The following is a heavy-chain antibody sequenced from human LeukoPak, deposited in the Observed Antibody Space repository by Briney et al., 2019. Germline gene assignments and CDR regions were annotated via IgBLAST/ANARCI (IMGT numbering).Heavy chain of an antibody. Sequence: RPGGSLRLSCAASGFTFSSYAMHWVRQAPGKGLEWVAVISYDGSNKYYADSVKGRFTISRDNSKNTLYLQMNSLRAEDTAVYYCAKGYDSSGYYQHWGQGTLVTVSS. CDR1: GFTFSSYA. CDR3: AKGYDSSGYYQH. V-gene: IGHV3-30*04. D-gene: IGHD3-22*01. J-gene: IGHJ4*02. CDR2: ISYDGSNK.